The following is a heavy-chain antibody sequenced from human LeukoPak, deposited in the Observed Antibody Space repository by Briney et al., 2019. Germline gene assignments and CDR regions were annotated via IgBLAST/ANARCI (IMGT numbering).Heavy chain of an antibody. D-gene: IGHD6-19*01. CDR2: IYYSGST. CDR3: ANSPSGWCVYFDY. J-gene: IGHJ4*02. CDR1: GGSISSYY. Sequence: SETLSLTCTVSGGSISSYYWSWIRQPPGKGLEWIGYIYYSGSTNYNPSLKSRVTISVDTSKNQFSLKLSSVTAADTAVYYCANSPSGWCVYFDYWGQGTLVTVSS. V-gene: IGHV4-59*08.